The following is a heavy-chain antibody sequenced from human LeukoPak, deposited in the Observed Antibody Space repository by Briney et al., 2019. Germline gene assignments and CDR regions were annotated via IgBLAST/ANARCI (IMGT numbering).Heavy chain of an antibody. J-gene: IGHJ6*03. CDR3: AKVPGVGYYYYYMDV. Sequence: GGTLRLSCAASGFTFSSYGMSCVRQPPGKGLEWVSAISGSGGSTYYADSVKGRFTISRDNSKNTLYLQMNSLRAEDTAVYYCAKVPGVGYYYYYMDVWGKGTTVTISS. CDR2: ISGSGGST. D-gene: IGHD2-2*01. CDR1: GFTFSSYG. V-gene: IGHV3-23*01.